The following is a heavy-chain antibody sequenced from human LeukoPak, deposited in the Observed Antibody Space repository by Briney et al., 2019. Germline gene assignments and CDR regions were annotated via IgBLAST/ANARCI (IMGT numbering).Heavy chain of an antibody. CDR2: IKEDGSEK. CDR1: GFTFSTHT. V-gene: IGHV3-7*02. Sequence: PGGSLRLSCAASGFTFSTHTMNWVRQAPGKGLEWVATIKEDGSEKYYVDSVKGRFTISRDNAKSSLYLQMNSLRAEDAAVYYCSRHTSSWHAMDVWGQGTTVTVSS. J-gene: IGHJ6*02. CDR3: SRHTSSWHAMDV. D-gene: IGHD6-13*01.